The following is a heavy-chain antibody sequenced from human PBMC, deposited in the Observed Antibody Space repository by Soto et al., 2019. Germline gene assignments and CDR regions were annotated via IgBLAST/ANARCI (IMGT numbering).Heavy chain of an antibody. Sequence: ASLKVSCKASGYTLTSYDLNWVRQATGQWLEWMGWMNANSGNTGYAQKFQGRVTMTRNTYISTAYMELSSLRSEDTAVYYCARATSGSYYYFDYWGQGSLVTVSS. D-gene: IGHD1-26*01. V-gene: IGHV1-8*01. CDR3: ARATSGSYYYFDY. CDR2: MNANSGNT. J-gene: IGHJ4*02. CDR1: GYTLTSYD.